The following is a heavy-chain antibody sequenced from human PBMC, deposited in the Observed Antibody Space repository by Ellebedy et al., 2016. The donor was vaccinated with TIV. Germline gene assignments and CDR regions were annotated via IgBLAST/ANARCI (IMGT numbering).Heavy chain of an antibody. J-gene: IGHJ4*02. V-gene: IGHV3-30-3*01. D-gene: IGHD3-3*02. CDR1: GFTFSSYA. Sequence: GESLKISCAASGFTFSSYAMHWVRQAPGKGLEWVAVISYDGSNKYYADSVKGRFTISRDNSKNTLYLQMTSLRAEDTAVYYCAKDLHYWSAADYWGQGTLVTVSS. CDR2: ISYDGSNK. CDR3: AKDLHYWSAADY.